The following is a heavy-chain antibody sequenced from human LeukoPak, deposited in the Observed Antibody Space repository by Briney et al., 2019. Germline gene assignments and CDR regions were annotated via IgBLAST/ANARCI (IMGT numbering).Heavy chain of an antibody. Sequence: SVRVSCKASGGTFSSYAISWVRQAPGQGLEWMGGTIPIFGTAHYAQKFQGRVTITADESTSTAYMELSSLKSEDTAVYYCARDRTWSTIETLQLDYWGQGTLVTVSS. J-gene: IGHJ4*02. CDR2: TIPIFGTA. CDR3: ARDRTWSTIETLQLDY. CDR1: GGTFSSYA. V-gene: IGHV1-69*13. D-gene: IGHD5/OR15-5a*01.